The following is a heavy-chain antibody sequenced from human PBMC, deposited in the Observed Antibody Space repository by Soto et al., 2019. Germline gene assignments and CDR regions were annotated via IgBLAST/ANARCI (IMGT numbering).Heavy chain of an antibody. CDR1: GFTFSSYA. CDR3: ARECCISTSCYPPSWHSEICYYYYGMDV. CDR2: ISYDGSNK. Sequence: GGSLRLSCAASGFTFSSYAMHWVRQAPGKGLEWVAVISYDGSNKYYADSVKGRFTISRDNSKNTLYVQMNSLRAEDTAVYYCARECCISTSCYPPSWHSEICYYYYGMDVWGQGTTVTVSS. V-gene: IGHV3-30-3*01. J-gene: IGHJ6*02. D-gene: IGHD2-2*01.